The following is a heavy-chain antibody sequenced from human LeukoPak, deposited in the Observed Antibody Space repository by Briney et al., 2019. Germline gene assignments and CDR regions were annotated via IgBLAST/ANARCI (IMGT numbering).Heavy chain of an antibody. CDR1: GFTFSSSA. Sequence: GGSLRLSCAASGFTFSSSAMSWVRQAPGKGLEWVSTIGGSGGGTYSADSVKGRFTISRDNSKNTLYLQMNSLRAEDTAIYYCAKDLPGGYGSGSYYNGLDYWGQGTLVTVSS. CDR3: AKDLPGGYGSGSYYNGLDY. CDR2: IGGSGGGT. J-gene: IGHJ4*02. D-gene: IGHD3-10*01. V-gene: IGHV3-23*01.